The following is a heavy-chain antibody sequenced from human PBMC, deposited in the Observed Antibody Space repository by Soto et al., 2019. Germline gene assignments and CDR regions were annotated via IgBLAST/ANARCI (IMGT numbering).Heavy chain of an antibody. J-gene: IGHJ4*02. CDR3: ARDAYCSGGSCMGSYFDY. CDR1: GVSISSGGYY. CDR2: IYYSGST. V-gene: IGHV4-31*01. Sequence: QVQLQESGPGLVKPSQTLSLTCTVSGVSISSGGYYWSWIRQHPGKGLEWIGYIYYSGSTYYNPSLKSLGTISVDTSKNQFSLKLNSVTAADTAVYFCARDAYCSGGSCMGSYFDYWGQGTLVTVSS. D-gene: IGHD2-15*01.